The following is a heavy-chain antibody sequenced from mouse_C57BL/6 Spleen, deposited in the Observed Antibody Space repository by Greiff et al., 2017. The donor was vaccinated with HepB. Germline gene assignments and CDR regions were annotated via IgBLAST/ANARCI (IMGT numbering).Heavy chain of an antibody. D-gene: IGHD1-1*01. CDR3: TRRGRSSYVDWYVDV. Sequence: VQLQQSGAELVRPGASVTLSCKASGYTFTDYEMHWVKQTPVHGLEWIGAIDPETGGTAYNQKFKGKAILTADKSSSTAYMELRSLTSEDSAVYYGTRRGRSSYVDWYVDVWGTGTTVTVSS. V-gene: IGHV1-15*01. J-gene: IGHJ1*03. CDR1: GYTFTDYE. CDR2: IDPETGGT.